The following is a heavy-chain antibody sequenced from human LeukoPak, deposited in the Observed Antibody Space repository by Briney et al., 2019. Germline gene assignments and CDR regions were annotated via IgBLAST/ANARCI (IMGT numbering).Heavy chain of an antibody. V-gene: IGHV3-49*04. CDR3: TKAFHDYVLDF. CDR2: SRSQVNGGPP. D-gene: IGHD3-16*01. J-gene: IGHJ4*02. CDR1: GFTFSSYA. Sequence: GGSLRLSCAASGFTFSSYAMTWVRQAPGRGLEWVGLSRSQVNGGPPEYAASVEGRFSMSRDDSKGFAYLQMNSLKTEDTGVYFCTKAFHDYVLDFGAQGTQVTVSS.